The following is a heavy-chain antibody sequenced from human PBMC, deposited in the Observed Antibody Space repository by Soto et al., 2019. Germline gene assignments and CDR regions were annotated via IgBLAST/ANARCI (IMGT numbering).Heavy chain of an antibody. Sequence: GGSLRLSCAASGFTFSSYGMHWVRQAPGKGLEWVAVISYDGSNKYYADSVKGRFTISRDNSKNTLYLQMNSLRAEDTAVYYCAKGSEYYYDSSENWFDPWGQGTLVTVSS. CDR2: ISYDGSNK. V-gene: IGHV3-30*18. CDR3: AKGSEYYYDSSENWFDP. D-gene: IGHD3-22*01. J-gene: IGHJ5*02. CDR1: GFTFSSYG.